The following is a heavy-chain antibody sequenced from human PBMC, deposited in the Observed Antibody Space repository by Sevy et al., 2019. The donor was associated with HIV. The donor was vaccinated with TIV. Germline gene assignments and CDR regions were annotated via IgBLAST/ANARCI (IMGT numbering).Heavy chain of an antibody. Sequence: SETLSLTCAVYGGSFSGYYWSWIRQPPGKGLEWIGEINHSGSTNYNPSLKSRVTISVDTSKNQFSLKLSSVTAADTAVYYWARGGTSGSYRCFDYWGQGTLVTVSS. V-gene: IGHV4-34*01. J-gene: IGHJ4*02. CDR1: GGSFSGYY. CDR2: INHSGST. CDR3: ARGGTSGSYRCFDY. D-gene: IGHD1-26*01.